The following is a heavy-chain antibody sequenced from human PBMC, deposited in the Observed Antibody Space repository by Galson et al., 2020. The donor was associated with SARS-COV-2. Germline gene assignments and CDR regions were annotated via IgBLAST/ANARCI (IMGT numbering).Heavy chain of an antibody. D-gene: IGHD6-19*01. CDR3: ARSPGIAVDRGAFDI. CDR1: GFSLSNARMG. V-gene: IGHV2-26*01. J-gene: IGHJ3*02. CDR2: IFSNDEK. Sequence: SGPTLVKPTETLTLTCTVSGFSLSNARMGVSWIRQPPGKALEWLVHIFSNDEKSYSTSLKSRLTISKDTSKRQVVLIMTNMDPVDTATYYCARSPGIAVDRGAFDIWGQGTMVTVSS.